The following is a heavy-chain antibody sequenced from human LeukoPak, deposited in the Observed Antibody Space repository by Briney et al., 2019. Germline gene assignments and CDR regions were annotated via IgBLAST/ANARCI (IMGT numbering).Heavy chain of an antibody. D-gene: IGHD4-17*01. V-gene: IGHV4-38-2*02. Sequence: SETLSLTCTVSGYSISSGYYWGWIRQPPGKGLEWIGSIYHSGSTYYNPSLKSRVTISVDTSKNQFSLKLSSVTAADTAVYYCARRGPYGDYVWFDPWGQGTLVTVSS. CDR2: IYHSGST. J-gene: IGHJ5*02. CDR3: ARRGPYGDYVWFDP. CDR1: GYSISSGYY.